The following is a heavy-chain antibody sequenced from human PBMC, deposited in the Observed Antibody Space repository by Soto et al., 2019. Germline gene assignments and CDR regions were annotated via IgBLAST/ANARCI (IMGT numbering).Heavy chain of an antibody. CDR2: VSGSGGST. CDR3: AKDYDFWSGYFAPYYFDY. CDR1: GFTFSSYA. Sequence: EVQLLESGGGLVQPGGSLRLSCAASGFTFSSYAMSWVRQAPGKGLEWVSAVSGSGGSTYYADSVKGRFTISRDNSKNTLYLQMNSVRAEDTAVYYCAKDYDFWSGYFAPYYFDYWGQGTLVTVSS. D-gene: IGHD3-3*01. J-gene: IGHJ4*02. V-gene: IGHV3-23*01.